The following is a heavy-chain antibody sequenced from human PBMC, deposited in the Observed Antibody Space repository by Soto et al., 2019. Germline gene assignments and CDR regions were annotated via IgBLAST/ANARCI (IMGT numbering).Heavy chain of an antibody. J-gene: IGHJ5*02. V-gene: IGHV4-38-2*01. CDR3: ARAPARSDWFDP. D-gene: IGHD6-6*01. Sequence: SETLSLTCAVSGYSISSGYYWGWLRQPPGKGLEWIGSIYHGGSTYCNPSLNSRVTLSIDMTNNHVSLILNSVTAADTAVYYCARAPARSDWFDPWGQGTLVTVSS. CDR2: IYHGGST. CDR1: GYSISSGYY.